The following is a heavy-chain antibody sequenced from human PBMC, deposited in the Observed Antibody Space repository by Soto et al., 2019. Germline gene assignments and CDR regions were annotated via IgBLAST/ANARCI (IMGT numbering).Heavy chain of an antibody. J-gene: IGHJ5*02. Sequence: SETLSLTCAVSGGSISSGGYSWSWIRQPPGKGLEWIGYIYHSGSTYYNLPLKSRVTISVDRSKNQFSLKLSSVTAADTAVYYCARGGRITMIVVGPSPWFDPWGQGTLVTVSS. CDR3: ARGGRITMIVVGPSPWFDP. V-gene: IGHV4-30-2*01. D-gene: IGHD3-22*01. CDR2: IYHSGST. CDR1: GGSISSGGYS.